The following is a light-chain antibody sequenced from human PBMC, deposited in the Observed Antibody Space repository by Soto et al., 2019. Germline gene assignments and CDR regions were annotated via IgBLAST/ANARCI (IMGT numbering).Light chain of an antibody. CDR2: KAS. V-gene: IGKV1-5*03. J-gene: IGKJ2*01. Sequence: DIQMTQSPSTLSGSVGDRVTITCRASQTISSWLAWYQQKPGKPPKLLIYKASTLKSGVPSRFSGSGSGTEFTLTISSLQPDDYATYSCQHYNVYYMYTFGQGTKVEIK. CDR3: QHYNVYYMYT. CDR1: QTISSW.